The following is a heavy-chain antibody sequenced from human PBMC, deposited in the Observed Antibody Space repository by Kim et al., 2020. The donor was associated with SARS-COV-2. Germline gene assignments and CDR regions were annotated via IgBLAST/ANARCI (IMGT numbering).Heavy chain of an antibody. D-gene: IGHD6-19*01. V-gene: IGHV4-59*01. CDR1: GGSISNYY. Sequence: SETLSLTCTVSGGSISNYYWSWIRQPPGNGLEWIGYIYYSGSTTYNPSLKSRVTISVDTSKNQFSLKLSSVTAADTAVYYCARDYSSGWSDYWGQGTLVTVSS. CDR3: ARDYSSGWSDY. CDR2: IYYSGST. J-gene: IGHJ4*02.